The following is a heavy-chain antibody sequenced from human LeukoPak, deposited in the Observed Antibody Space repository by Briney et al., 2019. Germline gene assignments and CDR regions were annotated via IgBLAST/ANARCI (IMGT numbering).Heavy chain of an antibody. J-gene: IGHJ4*02. D-gene: IGHD1-26*01. CDR2: FDPEDGET. V-gene: IGHV1-24*01. CDR3: ATADSGSHLHPYYFDY. CDR1: GYTLTELS. Sequence: ASVKVSCKVSGYTLTELSMHWVRQAPGKGLEWMGGFDPEDGETIYAQKFQGRVTMTEDTSTDTAYMELSSLRSEDTAVYYCATADSGSHLHPYYFDYWGQGTLVTVSS.